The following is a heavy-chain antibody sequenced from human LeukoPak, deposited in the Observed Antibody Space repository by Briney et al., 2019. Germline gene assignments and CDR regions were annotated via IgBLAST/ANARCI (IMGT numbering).Heavy chain of an antibody. V-gene: IGHV4-59*01. CDR3: ARISGSYWNYFDY. J-gene: IGHJ4*02. Sequence: SETLSLTCTVSGGSISSYYWSWIRQPPGKGLEWIGYTYYSGSTNYSPSLKSRVTISVDTSKNQFSLKLSSVTAADTAVYYCARISGSYWNYFDYWGQGTLVTVSS. D-gene: IGHD1-26*01. CDR2: TYYSGST. CDR1: GGSISSYY.